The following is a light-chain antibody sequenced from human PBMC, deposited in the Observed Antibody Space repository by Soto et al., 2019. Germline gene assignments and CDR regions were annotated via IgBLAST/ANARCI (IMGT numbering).Light chain of an antibody. V-gene: IGKV3-20*01. CDR3: QQYGSSRT. J-gene: IGKJ1*01. CDR1: QIVSSSY. CDR2: GAS. Sequence: EIVLTQSPGTLTLSPGERATLSCRASQIVSSSYLAWYQQKPGQAPRLLIYGASSRATGIPDRFSGSGSGTDFPLTISRLEPEDFAVYYCQQYGSSRTFGQGTKVEIK.